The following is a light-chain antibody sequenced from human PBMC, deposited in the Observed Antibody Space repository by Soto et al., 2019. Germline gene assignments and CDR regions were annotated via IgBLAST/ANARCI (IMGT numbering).Light chain of an antibody. V-gene: IGKV3-15*01. CDR2: GAS. J-gene: IGKJ1*01. CDR3: QQYHYWWA. Sequence: IVRTQSPARVSVASGERATLSYRASESIDSNLAWYQQKPGQAPRLLIYGASTRASDIPARFSGTGSGAEFTLTISSLQSEDFAVYYCQQYHYWWAFGQGTKVDIK. CDR1: ESIDSN.